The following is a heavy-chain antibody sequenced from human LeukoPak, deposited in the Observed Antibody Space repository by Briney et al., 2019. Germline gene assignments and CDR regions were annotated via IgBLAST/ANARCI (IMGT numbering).Heavy chain of an antibody. CDR3: ARTPDCSSTSCYAFDI. Sequence: PSGTLSLTCTVSGGSISSYCWSWIRQPPGKGLEWIGYIYYSGSTNYNPSLKSRVTISVDTSKNQFSLKLSSVTAADTAVYYCARTPDCSSTSCYAFDIWGQGTMVTVSS. CDR1: GGSISSYC. J-gene: IGHJ3*02. CDR2: IYYSGST. D-gene: IGHD2-2*01. V-gene: IGHV4-59*01.